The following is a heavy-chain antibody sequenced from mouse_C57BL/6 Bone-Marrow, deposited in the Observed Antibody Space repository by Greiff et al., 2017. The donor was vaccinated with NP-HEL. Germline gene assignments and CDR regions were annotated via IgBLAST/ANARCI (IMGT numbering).Heavy chain of an antibody. V-gene: IGHV1-81*01. J-gene: IGHJ1*03. CDR1: GYTFTSYG. CDR3: ARRGVYYDYYYWYFDV. D-gene: IGHD2-4*01. CDR2: IYPRSGNT. Sequence: QVQLKESGAELARPGASVKLSCKASGYTFTSYGISWVKQRTGQGLEWIGEIYPRSGNTYYNEKFKGKATLTADKSSSTAYMELRSLTSEDSAVYFCARRGVYYDYYYWYFDVWGTGTTVTVSS.